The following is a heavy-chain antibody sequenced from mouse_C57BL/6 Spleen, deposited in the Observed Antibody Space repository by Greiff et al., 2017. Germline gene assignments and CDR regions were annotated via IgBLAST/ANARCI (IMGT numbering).Heavy chain of an antibody. CDR3: ARSRGYGGSGGYCDV. J-gene: IGHJ1*03. CDR1: GYTFTSYW. CDR2: IAPSDSYT. V-gene: IGHV1-50*01. D-gene: IGHD1-1*01. Sequence: QVHVKQSGAELVKPGASVKLSCKASGYTFTSYWMQWVKQRPGQGLEWIGEIAPSDSYTNYNQKFKGKATVTVDPSSSTAYMQLSSLTSEDSAVYYCARSRGYGGSGGYCDVWGTGTTGTVSS.